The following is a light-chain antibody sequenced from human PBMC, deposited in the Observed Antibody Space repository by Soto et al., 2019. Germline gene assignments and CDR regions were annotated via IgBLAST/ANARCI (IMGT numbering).Light chain of an antibody. CDR1: QGLRSS. V-gene: IGKV1-9*01. CDR3: QHLNSYPFN. CDR2: AAT. J-gene: IGKJ3*01. Sequence: IQLTQSPSSLSASVGERVTITCRASQGLRSSLAWYQQKPGKAPKLLIYAATTLQSGVPSRFSGSESGTDFTLTISSLQPEDVAAYDDQHLNSYPFNFGPGTKVDI.